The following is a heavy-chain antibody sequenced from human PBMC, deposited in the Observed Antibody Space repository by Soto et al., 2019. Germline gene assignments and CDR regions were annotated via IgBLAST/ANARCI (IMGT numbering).Heavy chain of an antibody. D-gene: IGHD3-16*01. V-gene: IGHV3-48*01. J-gene: IGHJ5*02. CDR3: VRGLYDQLGADWFDP. CDR1: GFIFNKYS. CDR2: ISANSRTL. Sequence: PGGSLRLSCAASGFIFNKYSMSWVRQAPGKGLEWVSYISANSRTLYYADSVKGRFTISRDNAKNLLYLQMDSPRAEDTAVYYCVRGLYDQLGADWFDPWGQGT.